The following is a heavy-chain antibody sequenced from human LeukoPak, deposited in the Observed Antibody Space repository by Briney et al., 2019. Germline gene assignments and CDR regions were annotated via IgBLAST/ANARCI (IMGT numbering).Heavy chain of an antibody. V-gene: IGHV4-61*01. J-gene: IGHJ6*03. CDR1: GGSVSSGSYY. D-gene: IGHD3-3*01. CDR2: IYYSGST. CDR3: ARAPSVLRFLEWFYYYRDV. Sequence: SETLALTCTVSGGSVSSGSYYWSWIRQPPGKGLEWIGYIYYSGSTNYNPSLKSRVTISVDTSKNQFSLKLSSVTAADTAVYYCARAPSVLRFLEWFYYYRDVWGKGTTVTVSS.